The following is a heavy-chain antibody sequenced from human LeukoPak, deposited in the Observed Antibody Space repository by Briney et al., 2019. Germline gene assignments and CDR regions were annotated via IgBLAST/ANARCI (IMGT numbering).Heavy chain of an antibody. J-gene: IGHJ6*02. Sequence: GGSLRLSCVASGFSFSDYWVSWVRQAPGKGLEWVANIKEDGTAKFYGDSVKGRFTISRDNSKNTLYLQMNSLRAEDTAVYYCAADTAMVSQYYYYYYGMDVWGQGTTVTVSS. CDR3: AADTAMVSQYYYYYYGMDV. CDR2: IKEDGTAK. V-gene: IGHV3-7*03. D-gene: IGHD5-18*01. CDR1: GFSFSDYW.